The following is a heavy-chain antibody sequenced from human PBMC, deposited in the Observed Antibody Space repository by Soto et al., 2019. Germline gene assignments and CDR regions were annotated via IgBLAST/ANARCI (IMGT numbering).Heavy chain of an antibody. Sequence: GGSLRLSCAASGFTFSSYGMHWVRQAPGKGLEWVAVILYDGSNEHYADSVKGRFTISRDNSKNTLYLQMNSLRAEDTAVYYCAKQNGYGGNTELEYWGQGTLVTVSS. CDR2: ILYDGSNE. D-gene: IGHD2-15*01. J-gene: IGHJ4*02. CDR3: AKQNGYGGNTELEY. V-gene: IGHV3-30*18. CDR1: GFTFSSYG.